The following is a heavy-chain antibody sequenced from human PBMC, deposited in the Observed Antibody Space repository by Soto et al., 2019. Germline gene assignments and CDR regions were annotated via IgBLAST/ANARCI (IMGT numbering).Heavy chain of an antibody. V-gene: IGHV3-48*03. Sequence: PGGSLRLSCRASGFTLSDYEMHWVRQAPGKGLEWVSYISTGSSTIYYADSVKGRFTISRDNAKNSLFLEMNSLRPEDTAVYYCARVRAGAANGYYGMDVWGQGTTVNVSS. CDR2: ISTGSSTI. CDR3: ARVRAGAANGYYGMDV. CDR1: GFTLSDYE. J-gene: IGHJ6*02. D-gene: IGHD1-26*01.